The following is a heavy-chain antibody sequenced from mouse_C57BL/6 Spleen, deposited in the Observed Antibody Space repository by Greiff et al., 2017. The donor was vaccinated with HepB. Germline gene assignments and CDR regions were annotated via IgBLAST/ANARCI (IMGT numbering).Heavy chain of an antibody. CDR1: GYTFTSYW. J-gene: IGHJ2*01. Sequence: QVQLQQPGAELVKPGASVKLSCKASGYTFTSYWMQWVKQRPGQGLEWIGEIDPSDSYTNYNQKFKGKATLTVDTSSSTAYMQLSSLTSEDSAVYYCAPLSYGSSYVFDYWGQGTTLTVSS. V-gene: IGHV1-50*01. CDR3: APLSYGSSYVFDY. D-gene: IGHD1-1*01. CDR2: IDPSDSYT.